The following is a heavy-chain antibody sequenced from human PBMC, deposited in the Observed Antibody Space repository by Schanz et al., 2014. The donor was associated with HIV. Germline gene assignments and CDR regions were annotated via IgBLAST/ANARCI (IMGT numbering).Heavy chain of an antibody. V-gene: IGHV4-39*07. CDR1: GGSISSSSYY. D-gene: IGHD3-10*02. CDR3: AREDVSNWSFDL. Sequence: QLQLQESGPGLVKPSETLSLTCTVSGGSISSSSYYWGWIRQPPGKGLEWIGYIYYSGNTHYNPSLRGRLTISVDPSKNQFSLEVSSVTAADTAVYYCAREDVSNWSFDLWGRGSLVSVSS. J-gene: IGHJ2*01. CDR2: IYYSGNT.